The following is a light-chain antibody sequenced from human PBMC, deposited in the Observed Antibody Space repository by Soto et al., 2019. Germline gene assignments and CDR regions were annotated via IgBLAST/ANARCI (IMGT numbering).Light chain of an antibody. CDR2: SNN. V-gene: IGLV1-44*01. Sequence: QSVLTQPPSASGTPGQRVTISCSGSSSNLGSNTVNWYQQLPGTAPKLLIYSNNQRPSGVPDRFSGSKSGPSASLAISGLQSEDEADYYCAAWDDSLNAYVVFGGGTKLTVL. CDR3: AAWDDSLNAYVV. CDR1: SSNLGSNT. J-gene: IGLJ2*01.